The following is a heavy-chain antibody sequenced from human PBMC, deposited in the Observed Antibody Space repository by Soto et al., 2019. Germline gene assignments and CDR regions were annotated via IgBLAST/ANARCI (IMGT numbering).Heavy chain of an antibody. J-gene: IGHJ4*02. V-gene: IGHV3-7*01. CDR2: IKQDGSEK. CDR3: ARDPFSGAIDY. CDR1: GFNFGASW. D-gene: IGHD7-27*01. Sequence: GGSLRLSCAASGFNFGASWMAWVRQAPGKGLEWVADIKQDGSEKNYVDSVKGRVTISRDDAKNSLYLQMNSLRAEDTAVYYCARDPFSGAIDYWGLGTLVTVSS.